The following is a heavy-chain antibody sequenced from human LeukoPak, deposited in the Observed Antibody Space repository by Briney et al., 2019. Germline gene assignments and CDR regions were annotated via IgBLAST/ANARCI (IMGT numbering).Heavy chain of an antibody. J-gene: IGHJ3*02. D-gene: IGHD5-12*01. V-gene: IGHV4-39*07. CDR2: IFYSGST. CDR1: GGSISTSNYY. Sequence: SETLSLTCTVSGGSISTSNYYWGWIRQPPGKGLEWIGNIFYSGSTYYSPSLRSRVTISLDTSRNQFSLKLSSVTAADTAVYYCAKRGSRGRAFDIWGQGTMVTVSS. CDR3: AKRGSRGRAFDI.